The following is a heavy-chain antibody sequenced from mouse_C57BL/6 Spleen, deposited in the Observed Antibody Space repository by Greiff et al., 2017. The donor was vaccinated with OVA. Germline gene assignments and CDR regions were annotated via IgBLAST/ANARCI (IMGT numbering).Heavy chain of an antibody. V-gene: IGHV1-52*01. CDR1: GYTFTSYW. CDR2: IDPSDSET. Sequence: QVQLQQPGAELVRPGSSVKLSCKASGYTFTSYWMHWVKQRPIQGLEWIGNIDPSDSETHYNQKFKDKATLTVDKSSSTAYMQLSSLTSEDSAVYYCARGDGSDWYFDVWGTGTTVTVSS. J-gene: IGHJ1*03. CDR3: ARGDGSDWYFDV. D-gene: IGHD1-1*01.